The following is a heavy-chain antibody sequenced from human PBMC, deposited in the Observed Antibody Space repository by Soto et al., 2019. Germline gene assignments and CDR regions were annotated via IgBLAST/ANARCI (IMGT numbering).Heavy chain of an antibody. J-gene: IGHJ4*02. D-gene: IGHD3-22*01. CDR2: ISGSGGST. CDR1: GFTFSSYA. V-gene: IGHV3-23*01. Sequence: EVQLLESGGGLVQPGGSLRLSCAASGFTFSSYAMSCVRQAPGKGLEWVSAISGSGGSTYYADSVKGRFTISRDNPKNTLYLQMNSLRAEETAVYYCAKGPIVVVPPRLFDYWGQGTLVTVSS. CDR3: AKGPIVVVPPRLFDY.